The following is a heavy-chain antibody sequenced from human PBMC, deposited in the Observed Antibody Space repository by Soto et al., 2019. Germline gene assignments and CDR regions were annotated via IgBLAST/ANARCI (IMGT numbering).Heavy chain of an antibody. CDR3: ARETSYYDFWSGYYPPDY. CDR2: IWYDGSNK. D-gene: IGHD3-3*01. J-gene: IGHJ4*02. Sequence: QVQLVESGGGVVQPGRSLRLSCAASGFTFSSYGMHWVRQAPGKGLEWVAVIWYDGSNKYYADSVKGRFTISRDNSKNTLYLQMNSLRVEDTAVYYCARETSYYDFWSGYYPPDYWGQGTLVTVSS. CDR1: GFTFSSYG. V-gene: IGHV3-33*01.